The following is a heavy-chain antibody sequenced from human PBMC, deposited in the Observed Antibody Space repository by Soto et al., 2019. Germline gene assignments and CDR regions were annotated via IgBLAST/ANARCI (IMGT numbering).Heavy chain of an antibody. D-gene: IGHD1-26*01. CDR3: AKNSKGYSGSYFDY. CDR1: GFSFSGYA. CDR2: ISGSGAST. J-gene: IGHJ4*02. Sequence: EVQLLESGGGVGQPGGSLRLSCAATGFSFSGYAMSWVRQAAGKGLEWVSTISGSGASTFYADSVKGRFTISRDNSKKTCYLQINSRRAEDTAVYYCAKNSKGYSGSYFDYWGQGTLVTVSS. V-gene: IGHV3-23*01.